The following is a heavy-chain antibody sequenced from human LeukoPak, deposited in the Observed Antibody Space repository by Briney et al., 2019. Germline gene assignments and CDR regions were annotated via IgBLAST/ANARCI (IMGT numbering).Heavy chain of an antibody. J-gene: IGHJ4*02. D-gene: IGHD3-10*01. CDR1: AFTFSSYA. CDR3: ARGRDRWVRGPAYFDY. V-gene: IGHV3-48*03. Sequence: GGTLRLSCAASAFTFSSYAMNWVRQAPGKGLEWVSYISSSGSTIYYADSVKGRFTISRDNAKNLLYLQMNSLRAEDTAVYYCARGRDRWVRGPAYFDYWGQGTLVTVSS. CDR2: ISSSGSTI.